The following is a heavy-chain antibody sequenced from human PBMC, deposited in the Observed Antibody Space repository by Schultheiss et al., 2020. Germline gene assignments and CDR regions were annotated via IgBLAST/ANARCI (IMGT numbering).Heavy chain of an antibody. CDR2: IYYSGST. CDR3: ARDGTGELLHAFDI. V-gene: IGHV4-39*07. Sequence: SQTLSLTCTVSGGSISSSSYYWGWIRQPPGKGLEWIGSIYYSGSTNYNPSLKSRVTISVDTSKNQFSLKLSSVTAADTAVYYCARDGTGELLHAFDIWGQGTMVTVSS. D-gene: IGHD1-26*01. CDR1: GGSISSSSYY. J-gene: IGHJ3*02.